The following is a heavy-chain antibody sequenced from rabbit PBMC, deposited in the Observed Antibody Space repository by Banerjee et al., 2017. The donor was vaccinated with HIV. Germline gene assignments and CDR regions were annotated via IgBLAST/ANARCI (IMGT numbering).Heavy chain of an antibody. D-gene: IGHD1-1*01. J-gene: IGHJ4*01. V-gene: IGHV1S45*01. Sequence: QEQLEESGGGLVKPGASLTLTCTASGFSFSSGYYMCWGRQAPGKGLEWIACIYVGSSGDTYYATWAKGRFTISKTSSTTVTLQMTSLTAADTATYFCARGLGSGGDGLNLWGPGTLVTVS. CDR2: IYVGSSGDT. CDR1: GFSFSSGYY. CDR3: ARGLGSGGDGLNL.